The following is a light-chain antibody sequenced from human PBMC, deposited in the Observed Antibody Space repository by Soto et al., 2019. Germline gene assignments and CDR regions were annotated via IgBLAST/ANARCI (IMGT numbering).Light chain of an antibody. CDR3: QQLNNYPRT. V-gene: IGKV1-17*01. Sequence: DIQMTQSPSSLSASVGDRVTITCRASQSITTYLNWYRQKPGKAPKLLIYAASSLQSGVPSMFSGSGSETEFTLTITSLQPEDFATYYCQQLNNYPRTFGQGTKVEIK. J-gene: IGKJ1*01. CDR1: QSITTY. CDR2: AAS.